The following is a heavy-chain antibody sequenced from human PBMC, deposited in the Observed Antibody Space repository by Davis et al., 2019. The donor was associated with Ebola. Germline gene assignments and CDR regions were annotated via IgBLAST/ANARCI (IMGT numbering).Heavy chain of an antibody. Sequence: GESLKISCAASGFTFSSYGMHWVRQAPGKGLEWVAFIRYDGSNKYYADSVKGRFTISRDNSKNTLYLQMNSLRDEDTAVYYCARTRWLQLEYFDYWGQGTLVTVSS. V-gene: IGHV3-30*02. CDR1: GFTFSSYG. J-gene: IGHJ4*02. CDR3: ARTRWLQLEYFDY. D-gene: IGHD5-24*01. CDR2: IRYDGSNK.